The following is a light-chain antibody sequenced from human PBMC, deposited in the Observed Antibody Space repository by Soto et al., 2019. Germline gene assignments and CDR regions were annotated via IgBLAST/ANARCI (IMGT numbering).Light chain of an antibody. V-gene: IGKV3-11*01. Sequence: EIVLTQSPATLSLSPGERATLSCRASQSVSSYLAWYQQKPGQAPRLLIYDASNRATGIPARFSGSGSGTDFTLTISSLEPEDFAVYYCQQRSNWPPYTLGQGTKLEIQ. CDR3: QQRSNWPPYT. CDR2: DAS. J-gene: IGKJ2*01. CDR1: QSVSSY.